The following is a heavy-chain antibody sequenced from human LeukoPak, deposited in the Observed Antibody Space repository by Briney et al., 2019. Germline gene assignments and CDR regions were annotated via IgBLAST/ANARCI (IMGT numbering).Heavy chain of an antibody. V-gene: IGHV4-4*07. CDR3: ARDRVDSSGYYYYYGIDV. CDR2: IYTSGST. Sequence: SETLSLTCTVSGGSISTYFWSWIRQPAGKGLEWIGRIYTSGSTTYNPSLKSRVTVSVDTSKNQFSLKLTSVTAADTAVYCCARDRVDSSGYYYYYGIDVWGQGTTVTVSS. J-gene: IGHJ6*02. D-gene: IGHD3-22*01. CDR1: GGSISTYF.